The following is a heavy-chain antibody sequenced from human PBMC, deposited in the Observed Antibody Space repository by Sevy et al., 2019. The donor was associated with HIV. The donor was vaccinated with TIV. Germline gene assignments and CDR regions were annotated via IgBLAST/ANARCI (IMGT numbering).Heavy chain of an antibody. CDR2: IYHSGST. V-gene: IGHV4-38-2*01. Sequence: SETLSLTCAVSGYSISSGYYWGWIRQPPGKGLEWIGSIYHSGSTYYNPSLKSRVTISVDTSKNQLSLKLSSVTAADTAVYYCARHDGIAVADIEYYFDYWGQGTLVTVSS. D-gene: IGHD6-19*01. CDR3: ARHDGIAVADIEYYFDY. CDR1: GYSISSGYY. J-gene: IGHJ4*02.